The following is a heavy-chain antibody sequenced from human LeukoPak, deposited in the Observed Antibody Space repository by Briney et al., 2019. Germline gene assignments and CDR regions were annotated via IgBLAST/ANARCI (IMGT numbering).Heavy chain of an antibody. CDR3: AKRSPPPYYFDY. CDR1: GYGFTSYW. D-gene: IGHD1-14*01. J-gene: IGHJ4*02. Sequence: GESLKISCKATGYGFTSYWIVWVRQAPGKGLEWVSVIYSGGSTYYADSVKGRFTISRDNSKNTLYLQMNSLRVEDTAVYYCAKRSPPPYYFDYWGQGTLVTVSS. V-gene: IGHV3-66*04. CDR2: IYSGGST.